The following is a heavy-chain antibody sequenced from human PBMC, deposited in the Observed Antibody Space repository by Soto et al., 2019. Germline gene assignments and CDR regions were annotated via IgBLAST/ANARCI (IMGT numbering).Heavy chain of an antibody. CDR3: ARVCYDSSGYLGAFDI. D-gene: IGHD3-22*01. Sequence: SETLSLTCTVSGDSISSGGYYWSWTRQHPGKGLEWLGYIYYSGSTYYNPSLKSRVTISVDTSENQFSLRLSSVTAADTAMYYCARVCYDSSGYLGAFDIWGQGTMVTVSS. CDR1: GDSISSGGYY. J-gene: IGHJ3*02. V-gene: IGHV4-31*03. CDR2: IYYSGST.